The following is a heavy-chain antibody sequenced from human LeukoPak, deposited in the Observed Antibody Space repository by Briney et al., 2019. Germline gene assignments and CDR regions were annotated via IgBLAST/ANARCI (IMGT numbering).Heavy chain of an antibody. CDR3: ARGVAGYCTNGVCYPLDY. J-gene: IGHJ4*02. D-gene: IGHD2-8*01. V-gene: IGHV3-21*01. CDR2: ISSSSSYI. CDR1: GFTFSSYS. Sequence: GGSLRLSCAASGFTFSSYSMNWVRQAPGKGLEWVSSISSSSSYIYYADSVKGRFTISRDNAKNSLYLQMNSLRAEDTAVYYCARGVAGYCTNGVCYPLDYWGQGTLVTVSS.